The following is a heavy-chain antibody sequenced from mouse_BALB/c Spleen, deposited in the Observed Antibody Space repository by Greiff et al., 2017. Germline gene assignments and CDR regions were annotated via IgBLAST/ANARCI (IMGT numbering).Heavy chain of an antibody. CDR1: GYTFTSYW. CDR2: IYPGDGDT. Sequence: VQLQQSGAELARPGASVKLSCKASGYTFTSYWMQWVKQRPGQGLEWIGAIYPGDGDTRYTQKFKGKATLTADKSSSTAYMQLSSLASEDSADYYCAREDARGAWFAYWGQGTLVTVSA. D-gene: IGHD3-1*01. J-gene: IGHJ3*01. CDR3: AREDARGAWFAY. V-gene: IGHV1-87*01.